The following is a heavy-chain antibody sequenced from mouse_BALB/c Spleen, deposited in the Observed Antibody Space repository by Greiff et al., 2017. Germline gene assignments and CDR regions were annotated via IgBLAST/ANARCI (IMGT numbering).Heavy chain of an antibody. V-gene: IGHV1-7*01. J-gene: IGHJ2*01. CDR2: INPSTGYT. CDR1: GYTFTSYW. CDR3: ARLGLLRPSYYFDY. Sequence: QVHVKQSGAELAKPGASVKMSCKASGYTFTSYWMHWVKQRPGQGLEWIGYINPSTGYTEYNQKFKDKATLTADKSSSTAYMQLSSLTSEDSAVYYCARLGLLRPSYYFDYWGQGTTLTVSS. D-gene: IGHD1-2*01.